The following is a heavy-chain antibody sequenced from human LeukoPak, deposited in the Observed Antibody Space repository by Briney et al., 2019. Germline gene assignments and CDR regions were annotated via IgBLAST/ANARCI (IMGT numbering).Heavy chain of an antibody. Sequence: SVKVSCKASGGTFSSYAISWVRQAPGQGLEWMGGIIPIFGTANYAQKFQGRVTITADESTSTAYMELSSLRSEDTAVYYCARDPLRYFDWLPVGFDPWGQGTLVTVSS. CDR2: IIPIFGTA. D-gene: IGHD3-9*01. CDR3: ARDPLRYFDWLPVGFDP. CDR1: GGTFSSYA. J-gene: IGHJ5*02. V-gene: IGHV1-69*01.